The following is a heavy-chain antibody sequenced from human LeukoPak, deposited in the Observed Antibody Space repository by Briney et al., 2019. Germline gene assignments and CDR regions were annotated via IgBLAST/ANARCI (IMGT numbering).Heavy chain of an antibody. CDR3: ARTLWQYYFDY. Sequence: SVTLSLTCTVSGGSISSSYWSWIPQPAGKGREGIGLISATGTTNYNPSLKSRVSLSLDTSKNQFSLKLRSVTAADTAVYFCARTLWQYYFDYWGQGTLVTVSS. CDR1: GGSISSSY. CDR2: ISATGTT. V-gene: IGHV4-4*07. D-gene: IGHD3-10*01. J-gene: IGHJ4*02.